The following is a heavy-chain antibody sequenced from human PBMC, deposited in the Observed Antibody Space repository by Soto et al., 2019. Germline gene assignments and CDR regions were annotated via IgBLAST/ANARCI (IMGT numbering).Heavy chain of an antibody. D-gene: IGHD3-9*01. J-gene: IGHJ4*02. Sequence: GGSLRLSCAASGFTFSSYSMNWVRQAPGKGLEWVSYISSSSTIYYADSVKGRFTISRDNAKNSLYLQMNSLRDEDTAVYYCARDWGYFDWLLFDYWGQGTLVTVSS. CDR3: ARDWGYFDWLLFDY. CDR1: GFTFSSYS. V-gene: IGHV3-48*02. CDR2: ISSSSTI.